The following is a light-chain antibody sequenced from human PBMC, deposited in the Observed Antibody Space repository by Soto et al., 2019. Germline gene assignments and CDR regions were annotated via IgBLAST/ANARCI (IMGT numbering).Light chain of an antibody. J-gene: IGLJ1*01. V-gene: IGLV2-14*03. Sequence: QSVLPQPASLSGSPGQSITISCTGTSSDVGAYNYVSWYQQYPGKAPKYIIYDVTNRPSGVSYRFSGSKSGNTASLTISGLQAEDEADYYCSSYTTSSTLYVFGTGTKVTVL. CDR3: SSYTTSSTLYV. CDR2: DVT. CDR1: SSDVGAYNY.